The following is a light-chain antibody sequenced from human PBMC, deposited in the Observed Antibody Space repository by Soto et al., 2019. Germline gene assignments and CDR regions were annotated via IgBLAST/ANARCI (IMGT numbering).Light chain of an antibody. CDR2: GAS. CDR3: QQYGSSPEFT. Sequence: EIVLTQSPGTLSLSPGERATLSCRASQSVSSSYLAWYQQKPGQAPRLLIYGASSRATGIPDRFSGSGSGTDFTLTISRLEPEDFAVYYCQQYGSSPEFTFGPGPKWISN. CDR1: QSVSSSY. J-gene: IGKJ3*01. V-gene: IGKV3-20*01.